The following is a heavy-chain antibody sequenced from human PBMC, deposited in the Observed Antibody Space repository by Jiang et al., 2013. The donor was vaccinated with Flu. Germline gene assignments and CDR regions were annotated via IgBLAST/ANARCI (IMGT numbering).Heavy chain of an antibody. CDR2: ISYDGINK. CDR3: AKDRVGATDSYYYMDV. Sequence: VQLVESGGGVVQPGRSLRLSCAASGFTFSSYGMHWVRQAPGKGLEWVALISYDGINKYYANSVKGRFPISRDNSKNTLYLQMNSLRAEDTAVYYCAKDRVGATDSYYYMDVWGKGTTVTVSS. V-gene: IGHV3-30*18. J-gene: IGHJ6*03. D-gene: IGHD1-26*01. CDR1: GFTFSSYG.